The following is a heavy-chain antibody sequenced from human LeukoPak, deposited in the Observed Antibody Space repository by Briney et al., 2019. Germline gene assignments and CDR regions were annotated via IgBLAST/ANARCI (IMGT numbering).Heavy chain of an antibody. CDR2: IYASGST. D-gene: IGHD6-13*01. J-gene: IGHJ4*02. CDR1: GGPRSSGSYY. V-gene: IGHV4-61*02. CDR3: ASSQAGDFDY. Sequence: SETLSLTCTVSGGPRSSGSYYWSWIRQPAGKGLEWVGRIYASGSTNYNPSLRNRVTISVDTSKNQFSLKLRSVTAADTAVYYCASSQAGDFDYWGQGTLVTVSS.